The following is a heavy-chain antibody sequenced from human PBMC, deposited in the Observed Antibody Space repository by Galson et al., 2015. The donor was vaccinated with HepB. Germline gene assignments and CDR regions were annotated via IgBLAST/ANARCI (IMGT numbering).Heavy chain of an antibody. D-gene: IGHD4-23*01. J-gene: IGHJ4*02. CDR3: VSLRGNDLKPLDY. V-gene: IGHV3-48*04. CDR1: GFTFSSYA. CDR2: ISSGTTTI. Sequence: SLRLSCAASGFTFSSYAMSWVRQAPGKGQEWVSYISSGTTTIYYADSVKGRFTISRDNAKMSLYLQMNGLRAEDTAVYYCVSLRGNDLKPLDYWGQGTPVTVSS.